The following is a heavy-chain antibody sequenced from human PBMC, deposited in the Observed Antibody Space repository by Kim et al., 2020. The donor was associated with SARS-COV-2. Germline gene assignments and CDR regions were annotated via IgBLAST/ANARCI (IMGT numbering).Heavy chain of an antibody. V-gene: IGHV3-30-3*01. Sequence: GGSLRLSCAASGFTFSRYAMHWVRQAPGKGVEWVAVISYDGSNKYYIDSVKGRFTISRDNSKNALFLQMDSLRAEDTAVYFCVRDWGFDYWGQGTLVTVS. CDR3: VRDWGFDY. D-gene: IGHD3-16*01. CDR2: ISYDGSNK. J-gene: IGHJ4*02. CDR1: GFTFSRYA.